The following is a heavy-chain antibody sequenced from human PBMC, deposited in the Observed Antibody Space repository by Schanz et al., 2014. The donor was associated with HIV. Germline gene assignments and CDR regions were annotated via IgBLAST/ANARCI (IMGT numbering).Heavy chain of an antibody. Sequence: EVRLLESGGRLEHPGGSLRLICAASGFTFRDTVVSWVRQAPGKGLEWIASISSTSTYRFYAASVKGRFTISRDNSEDTLYLQMNSLGVDDSAMYYCVKRGSEAYSDTWFADSWGQGTLVTVSS. CDR1: GFTFRDTV. CDR2: ISSTSTYR. V-gene: IGHV3-23*01. D-gene: IGHD3-10*01. CDR3: VKRGSEAYSDTWFADS. J-gene: IGHJ4*02.